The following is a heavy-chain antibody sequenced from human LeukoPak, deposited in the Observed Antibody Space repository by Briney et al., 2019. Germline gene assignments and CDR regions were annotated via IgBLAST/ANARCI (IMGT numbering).Heavy chain of an antibody. J-gene: IGHJ2*01. V-gene: IGHV4-59*08. CDR2: IYYSGST. CDR3: ARRLSEWYFDL. CDR1: GGSISSYY. Sequence: SETLSLTCTVSGGSISSYYWSWIRQPQGKGLEWIGYIYYSGSTKNNPSLKSRVTMSVDTSKNQYSLKLSSVTAADTAVYYCARRLSEWYFDLWGRGTLVTVSS. D-gene: IGHD3-16*01.